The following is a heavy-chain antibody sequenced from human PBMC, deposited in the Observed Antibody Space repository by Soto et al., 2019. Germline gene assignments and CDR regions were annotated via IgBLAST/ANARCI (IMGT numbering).Heavy chain of an antibody. CDR1: GYTFTSYG. Sequence: ASVKVSWKASGYTFTSYGISWVRQAPGQGLEWMGWISAYNGNTNYAQKLQGRVTMTTDTSTSTAYMELRSLRSDDTAVYYCARVVWNYDFWSGYYSDYYYYGMDVWGQGTTVTVSS. D-gene: IGHD3-3*01. V-gene: IGHV1-18*01. CDR2: ISAYNGNT. J-gene: IGHJ6*02. CDR3: ARVVWNYDFWSGYYSDYYYYGMDV.